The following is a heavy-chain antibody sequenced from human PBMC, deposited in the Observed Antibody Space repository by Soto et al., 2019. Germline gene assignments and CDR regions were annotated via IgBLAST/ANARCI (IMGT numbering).Heavy chain of an antibody. D-gene: IGHD3-10*01. J-gene: IGHJ4*02. CDR3: ARAYGSGPGFDY. CDR1: GGSISSGGYY. V-gene: IGHV4-31*03. CDR2: IYYSGST. Sequence: SETLSLTCTVSGGSISSGGYYWSWIRQHPGKGLEWIGYIYYSGSTYYNPSLKSRVTISVDTSKNQFSLKLSSVTAADAAVYYCARAYGSGPGFDYWGQGTLVTVSS.